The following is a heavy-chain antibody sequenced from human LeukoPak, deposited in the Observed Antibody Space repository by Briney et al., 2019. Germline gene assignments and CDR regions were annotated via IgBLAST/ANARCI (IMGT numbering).Heavy chain of an antibody. CDR2: IKSKTDGGTT. V-gene: IGHV3-15*01. J-gene: IGHJ4*02. Sequence: PGGSLRLSCAASGFTFNSAWMSWVRQAPGKGLEWVGRIKSKTDGGTTDYAAPVKGRFTISRDDSKNTLYLQMNSLKTEDTAVYYCTTDPSYMIQLWLPIDYWGQGTLVTVSS. CDR1: GFTFNSAW. D-gene: IGHD5-18*01. CDR3: TTDPSYMIQLWLPIDY.